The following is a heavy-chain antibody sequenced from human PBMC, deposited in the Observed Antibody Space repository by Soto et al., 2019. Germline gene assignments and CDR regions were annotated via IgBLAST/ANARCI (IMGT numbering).Heavy chain of an antibody. Sequence: SETLSLTCTVSGGSISSGDYYWSWIRQHPGKGLEWIGYIYYSGSTYYNPSLKSRVTTSVDTSKNQFSLKLSSVTAADTAVYYFARWWSGSRQGFDPWGQGTLVTVSS. CDR3: ARWWSGSRQGFDP. CDR2: IYYSGST. D-gene: IGHD3-3*01. V-gene: IGHV4-31*03. CDR1: GGSISSGDYY. J-gene: IGHJ5*02.